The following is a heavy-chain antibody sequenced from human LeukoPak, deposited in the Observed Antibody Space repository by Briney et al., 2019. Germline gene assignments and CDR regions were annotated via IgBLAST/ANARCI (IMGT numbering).Heavy chain of an antibody. V-gene: IGHV3-9*01. Sequence: GGSLRLSCAASGFTFDDYAMHGVRQAPGKGLEWVSGISWNSGSIGYADSVKGRFTISRDNARNSLYLQMNSLRAEDTAVYYCASGRQLGYWGQGTLVTVSS. CDR1: GFTFDDYA. D-gene: IGHD6-13*01. CDR3: ASGRQLGY. J-gene: IGHJ4*02. CDR2: ISWNSGSI.